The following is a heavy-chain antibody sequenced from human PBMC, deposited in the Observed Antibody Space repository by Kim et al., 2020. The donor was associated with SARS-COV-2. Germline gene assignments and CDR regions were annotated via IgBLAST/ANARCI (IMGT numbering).Heavy chain of an antibody. CDR3: ARGMYGSGSYYVYQPKYYFDY. Sequence: SETLSLTCAVYGGSFSGYYWSWIRQPPGKGLEWIGEINHSGSTNYNPSLKSRVTISVDTSKNQFSLKLSSVTAADTAVYYCARGMYGSGSYYVYQPKYYFDYWGQGTLVTVSS. CDR1: GGSFSGYY. CDR2: INHSGST. D-gene: IGHD3-10*01. J-gene: IGHJ4*02. V-gene: IGHV4-34*01.